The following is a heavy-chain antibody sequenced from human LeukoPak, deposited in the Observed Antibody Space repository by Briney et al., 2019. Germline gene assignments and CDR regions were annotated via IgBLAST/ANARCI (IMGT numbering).Heavy chain of an antibody. CDR2: IYWDDDK. V-gene: IGHV2-5*02. CDR1: GFSLSTSGVG. Sequence: SGPTLVNPTQTLTLTCTFSGFSLSTSGVGVGWIRQPPGKALEWLALIYWDDDKRYSPSLKSRLTITKDTSKNRVVLTMTNMDPVDTATYYCAHTYSSGYSLYFDYWGQGTLVTVSS. CDR3: AHTYSSGYSLYFDY. J-gene: IGHJ4*02. D-gene: IGHD3-22*01.